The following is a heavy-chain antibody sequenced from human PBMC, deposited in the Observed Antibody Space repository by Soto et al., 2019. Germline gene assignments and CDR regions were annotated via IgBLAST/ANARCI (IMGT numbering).Heavy chain of an antibody. CDR3: ARGINTIFGVVPYYYYYMDV. J-gene: IGHJ6*03. CDR2: IYYSGGT. CDR1: GGSISSYY. V-gene: IGHV4-59*01. Sequence: ASETLSLTCTVSGGSISSYYWSWIRQPPGKGLEWIGYIYYSGGTNYNPSLKSRVTISVDTSKNQFSLKLSSVTAADTAVYYCARGINTIFGVVPYYYYYMDVWGNGTPVTVS. D-gene: IGHD3-3*01.